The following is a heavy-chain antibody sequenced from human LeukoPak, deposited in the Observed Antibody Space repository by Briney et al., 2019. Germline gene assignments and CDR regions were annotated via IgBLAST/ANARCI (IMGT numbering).Heavy chain of an antibody. D-gene: IGHD3-22*01. J-gene: IGHJ4*02. CDR1: GFTFSSYG. CDR2: ISYDGSNK. Sequence: GGSLRLSCAASGFTFSSYGMHWVRQAPGKGLEWVAVISYDGSNKYYADSMKGRFTISRDNSKNTLYLQMNSLRAEDTAVYYCAKDVRYYYDSSGYLDYWGQGTLVTVSS. CDR3: AKDVRYYYDSSGYLDY. V-gene: IGHV3-30*18.